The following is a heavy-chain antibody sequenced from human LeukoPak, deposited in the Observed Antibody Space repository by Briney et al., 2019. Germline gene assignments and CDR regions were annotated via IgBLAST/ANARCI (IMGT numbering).Heavy chain of an antibody. J-gene: IGHJ4*02. CDR2: INHSGST. Sequence: PSETLSLTCAVYGGSFSGYYWSWIRQPPGKGLEWIGEINHSGSTNYNPSLKSRVTISVDTSKNQFSLKLSSVTAADTAVYYCARESRYGLGIRDWGQGTLVTVSS. CDR1: GGSFSGYY. D-gene: IGHD7-27*01. CDR3: ARESRYGLGIRD. V-gene: IGHV4-34*01.